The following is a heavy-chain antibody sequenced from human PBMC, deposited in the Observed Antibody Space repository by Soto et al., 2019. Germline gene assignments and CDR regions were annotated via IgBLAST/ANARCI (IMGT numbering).Heavy chain of an antibody. Sequence: QVQLVESGGGVVQPGRSLRLSCTASGFTFSAYAINWIRQAPGRGLECVAIISYDGYITYYADSVKGRFTISRDNSKSSVYLQMSGLRAEDTAVYFCAAVAARRQVGWFDPWGQGTLVTVSS. D-gene: IGHD6-19*01. CDR3: AAVAARRQVGWFDP. CDR2: ISYDGYIT. CDR1: GFTFSAYA. V-gene: IGHV3-30-3*02. J-gene: IGHJ5*02.